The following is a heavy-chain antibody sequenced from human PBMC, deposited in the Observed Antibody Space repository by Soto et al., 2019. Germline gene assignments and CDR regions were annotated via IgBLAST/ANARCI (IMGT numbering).Heavy chain of an antibody. V-gene: IGHV1-18*04. CDR2: ISAYNGNT. D-gene: IGHD5-18*01. Sequence: QVQLVQSGAEVKKPGASVKVSCKASGYTFTSYGISWVRQAPGQGLEWMGWISAYNGNTNYAQKLQGRITMTTDTSTGTAYMELRSLGSDDTAVYYCARDQGYSYGSVYFDYWGQGTLVTVSS. CDR3: ARDQGYSYGSVYFDY. J-gene: IGHJ4*02. CDR1: GYTFTSYG.